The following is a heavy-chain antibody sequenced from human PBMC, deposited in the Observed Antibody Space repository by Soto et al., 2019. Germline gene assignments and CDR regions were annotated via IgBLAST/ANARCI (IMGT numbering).Heavy chain of an antibody. CDR3: ARSFPSWRGWVLEHKDY. D-gene: IGHD6-19*01. Sequence: PSETLSLTCAVSGYSISSGYYWGWIRQPPGKGLEWIGSIYHSGSTYYNPSLKSRVTISVDTSKNQFSLKLSSVTAADTAVYYCARSFPSWRGWVLEHKDYWGQGTLVTVSS. CDR2: IYHSGST. J-gene: IGHJ4*02. V-gene: IGHV4-38-2*01. CDR1: GYSISSGYY.